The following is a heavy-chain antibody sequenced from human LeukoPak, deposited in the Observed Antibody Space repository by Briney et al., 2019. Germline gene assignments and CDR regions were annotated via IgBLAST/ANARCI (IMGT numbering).Heavy chain of an antibody. V-gene: IGHV1-69*13. Sequence: SVKVSCKASGGTFSTYSINWVRQAPGQGLEWMGGIIPVFGTPNYAQNFQGRVTITADESTSTAYMELSSLRSGDTAVYFCARGRGDYYDSSGYSGLPFDYWGQGTLVTVSS. CDR2: IIPVFGTP. J-gene: IGHJ4*02. D-gene: IGHD3-22*01. CDR3: ARGRGDYYDSSGYSGLPFDY. CDR1: GGTFSTYS.